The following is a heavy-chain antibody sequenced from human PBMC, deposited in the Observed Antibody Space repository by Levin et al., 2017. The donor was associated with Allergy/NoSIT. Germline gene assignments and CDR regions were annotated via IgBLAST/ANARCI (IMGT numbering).Heavy chain of an antibody. CDR1: GFTFSSYA. D-gene: IGHD3-10*01. Sequence: GGSLRLSCAASGFTFSSYAMHWVRQAPGKGLEYVSAISSNGGSTYYANSVKGRFTISRDNSKNTLYLQMGSLRAEDMAVHYCARYMVRGVINTAADYWGQGTLVTVSS. CDR3: ARYMVRGVINTAADY. J-gene: IGHJ4*02. CDR2: ISSNGGST. V-gene: IGHV3-64*01.